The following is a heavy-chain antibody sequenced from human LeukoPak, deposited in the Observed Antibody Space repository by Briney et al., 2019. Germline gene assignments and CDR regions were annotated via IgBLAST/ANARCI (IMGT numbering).Heavy chain of an antibody. J-gene: IGHJ5*02. Sequence: SETLSLTCAVYGGSFSGYYWSWIRQPPGKGLEWIGEINHSGSTNYNPSLKSRVTISVDTSKNQFSLKLSSVTAADTAVYYCARGLFRYYGSGSPNWFDPWGQGTLVTVSS. CDR2: INHSGST. CDR3: ARGLFRYYGSGSPNWFDP. D-gene: IGHD3-10*01. CDR1: GGSFSGYY. V-gene: IGHV4-34*01.